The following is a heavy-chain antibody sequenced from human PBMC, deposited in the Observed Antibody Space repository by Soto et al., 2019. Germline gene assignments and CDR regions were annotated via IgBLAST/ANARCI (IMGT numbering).Heavy chain of an antibody. CDR2: IYHSGST. CDR1: GDSISTSNW. D-gene: IGHD3-22*01. V-gene: IGHV4-4*02. J-gene: IGHJ4*02. CDR3: YYVFDY. Sequence: SETLSLTCAVSGDSISTSNWWSWVRQPPGKGLEWIGEIYHSGSTNYNPSLESRVTISMNSLRAEDTAVYYCAKDTYYHDSSGYYVFDYWGQGTLVTVSS.